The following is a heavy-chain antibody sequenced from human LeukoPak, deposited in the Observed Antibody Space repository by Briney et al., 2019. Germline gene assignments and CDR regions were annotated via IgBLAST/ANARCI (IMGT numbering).Heavy chain of an antibody. D-gene: IGHD6-13*01. CDR2: IWNDGSNK. CDR1: GFTFSIYG. J-gene: IGHJ4*02. CDR3: ASIAATGNGY. Sequence: GRSLRLSCAASGFTFSIYGMHWVRQAPGKGLEWVAVIWNDGSNKYYADSVKGRFTISRDNSKNTLYLQMNSLRAEDTAVYYCASIAATGNGYWGQGTLVTVSS. V-gene: IGHV3-33*01.